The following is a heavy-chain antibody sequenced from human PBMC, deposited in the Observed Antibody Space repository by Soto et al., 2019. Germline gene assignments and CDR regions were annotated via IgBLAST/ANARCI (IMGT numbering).Heavy chain of an antibody. CDR3: ARVCMDDYYYGMDV. Sequence: QVQLQESGPGLVKPSQTLSLTCTVSGGSISSGGYYWSWIRQHPGKGLEWIGYIYYSGSTYYNPSLKTRVTISVDTSKNQFSLKLSSVTAADTAVYYCARVCMDDYYYGMDVWGQGTTVTVSS. J-gene: IGHJ6*02. CDR2: IYYSGST. D-gene: IGHD2-8*01. CDR1: GGSISSGGYY. V-gene: IGHV4-31*03.